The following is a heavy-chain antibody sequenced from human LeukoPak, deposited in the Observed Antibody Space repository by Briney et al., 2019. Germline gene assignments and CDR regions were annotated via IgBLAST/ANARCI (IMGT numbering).Heavy chain of an antibody. CDR2: IYSAGGT. CDR3: ASSNCDGDCYLDY. D-gene: IGHD2-21*01. J-gene: IGHJ4*02. Sequence: GSLRLSCAASGFTITKKYMNWVRQAPGKGLDWVSLIYSAGGTSYAVSVKGRFTISKDNSKNTLYLQMNSLRLEDTAVYYCASSNCDGDCYLDYWGQGTLVTVSS. V-gene: IGHV3-53*01. CDR1: GFTITKKY.